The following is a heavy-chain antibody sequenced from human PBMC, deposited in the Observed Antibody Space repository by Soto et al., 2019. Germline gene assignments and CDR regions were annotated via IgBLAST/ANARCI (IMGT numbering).Heavy chain of an antibody. J-gene: IGHJ6*02. V-gene: IGHV4-59*01. CDR3: ARFLGYCSSTSCLNYYYYGMDV. CDR2: IYYSGST. D-gene: IGHD2-2*01. Sequence: PSEILSLTCTVSGGSISSYYWSWIRQPPGKGLEWIGYIYYSGSTNYNPSLKSRVTISVDTSKNQFSLKLSSVTAADTAVYYCARFLGYCSSTSCLNYYYYGMDVWGQGTTVTVSS. CDR1: GGSISSYY.